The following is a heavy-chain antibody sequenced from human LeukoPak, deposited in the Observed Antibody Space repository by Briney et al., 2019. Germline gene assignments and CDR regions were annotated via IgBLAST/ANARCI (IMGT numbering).Heavy chain of an antibody. V-gene: IGHV1-3*03. Sequence: ASVKVSCKASGYTFTSYAMHWVRQAPGQRLEWMGWINAGNGNTKYSQEFQGRVTITRDTSASTAYMELSSLRSEDMAVYYCAREGYSGYDRPFDYWGQGTLVTVSS. CDR3: AREGYSGYDRPFDY. J-gene: IGHJ4*02. D-gene: IGHD5-12*01. CDR1: GYTFTSYA. CDR2: INAGNGNT.